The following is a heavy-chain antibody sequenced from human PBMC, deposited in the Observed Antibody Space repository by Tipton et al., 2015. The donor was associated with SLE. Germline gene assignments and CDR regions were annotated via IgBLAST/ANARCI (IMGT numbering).Heavy chain of an antibody. D-gene: IGHD3-16*01. CDR2: INHSGST. CDR1: GGSFSNYY. Sequence: TLSLTCAVYGGSFSNYYWSWIRQPPGKGLECIGEINHSGSTNYNPSLKSRVTISVDTSKNQFSLQLTSVTPEDTAVYYCARSVWGSSPGAFVVWGQGTMVTVSS. V-gene: IGHV4-34*01. J-gene: IGHJ3*01. CDR3: ARSVWGSSPGAFVV.